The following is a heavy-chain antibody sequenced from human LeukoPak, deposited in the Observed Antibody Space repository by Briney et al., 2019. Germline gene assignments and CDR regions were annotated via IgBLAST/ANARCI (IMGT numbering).Heavy chain of an antibody. CDR3: ARAEGYCSSTSCYTFGGFDY. Sequence: PGGSLRLSCAASGFTVSSNYMSWVRQAPGKGLEWVSVIYSGGSTYYADSVKGRFTISRDNSKNTLYLQMNSLRAEDTAVYYCARAEGYCSSTSCYTFGGFDYWGQGTLVTVSS. D-gene: IGHD2-2*02. J-gene: IGHJ4*02. CDR2: IYSGGST. CDR1: GFTVSSNY. V-gene: IGHV3-66*01.